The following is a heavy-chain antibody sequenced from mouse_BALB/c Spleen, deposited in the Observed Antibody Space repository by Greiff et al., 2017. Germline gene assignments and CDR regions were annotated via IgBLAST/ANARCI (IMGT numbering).Heavy chain of an antibody. CDR3: ARDYYGYFDY. D-gene: IGHD1-1*01. J-gene: IGHJ2*01. V-gene: IGHV5-17*02. CDR1: GFTFSSFG. CDR2: ISSGSSTI. Sequence: EVQLVESGGGLVQPGGSRKLSCAASGFTFSSFGMHWVRQAPEKGLEWVAYISSGSSTIYYADTVKGRFTISRDNPKNTLFLQMTSLRSEDTAMYYCARDYYGYFDYWGQGTTLTVSS.